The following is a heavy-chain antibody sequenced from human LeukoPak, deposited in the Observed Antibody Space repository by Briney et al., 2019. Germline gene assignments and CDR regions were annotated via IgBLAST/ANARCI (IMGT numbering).Heavy chain of an antibody. J-gene: IGHJ4*02. CDR2: INHSGST. CDR3: ARGVRYYYGSGSSINDY. CDR1: GGSFSGYY. V-gene: IGHV4-34*01. D-gene: IGHD3-10*01. Sequence: PSETLSLTCAVYGGSFSGYYWSWIRQPPGKGPEWIGEINHSGSTNYNPSLKSRVTISVDTSKNQFSLKLSSVTAADTAVYYCARGVRYYYGSGSSINDYWGQGTLVTVSS.